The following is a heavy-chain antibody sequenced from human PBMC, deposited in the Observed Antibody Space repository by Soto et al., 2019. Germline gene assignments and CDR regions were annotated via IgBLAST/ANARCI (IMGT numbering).Heavy chain of an antibody. J-gene: IGHJ4*02. V-gene: IGHV3-23*01. D-gene: IGHD1-1*01. CDR3: ARVAWGSTGDDC. CDR2: IKHDGPT. CDR1: GFSISKTD. Sequence: GGSLRLSCAASGFSISKTDMSWVRQSSGKGLVWVSGIKHDGPTYYADSAKGRFIISRDTSRNTLYLQMNTLRVEDTAIYYCARVAWGSTGDDCWGQGTLVTVSS.